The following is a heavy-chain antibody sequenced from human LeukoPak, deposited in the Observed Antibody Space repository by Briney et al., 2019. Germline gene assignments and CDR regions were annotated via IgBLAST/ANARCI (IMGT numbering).Heavy chain of an antibody. Sequence: GGSLRLSCSASGFTFSNFPMTWVRQAPGKGLEWVSAIGASGETTYYADSVKGRFTISRDNSKSTLFLQMNSLRAGDTALYYCVKDRGYWGQGTLVTVSS. CDR2: IGASGETT. CDR1: GFTFSNFP. CDR3: VKDRGY. J-gene: IGHJ4*02. V-gene: IGHV3-23*01.